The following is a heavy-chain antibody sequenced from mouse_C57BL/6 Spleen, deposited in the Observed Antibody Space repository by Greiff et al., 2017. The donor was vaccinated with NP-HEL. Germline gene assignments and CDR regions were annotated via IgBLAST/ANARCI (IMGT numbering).Heavy chain of an antibody. V-gene: IGHV5-17*01. D-gene: IGHD4-1*01. CDR1: GFTFSDYG. Sequence: EVMLVESGGGLVKPGGSLKLSCAASGFTFSDYGMHWVRQAPEKGLEWVAYISSGSSTIYYADTVKGRFTISRDNAKNTLFLQMTSLRSEDTAMYYCARQELTGFDYWGQGTTLTVSS. J-gene: IGHJ2*01. CDR3: ARQELTGFDY. CDR2: ISSGSSTI.